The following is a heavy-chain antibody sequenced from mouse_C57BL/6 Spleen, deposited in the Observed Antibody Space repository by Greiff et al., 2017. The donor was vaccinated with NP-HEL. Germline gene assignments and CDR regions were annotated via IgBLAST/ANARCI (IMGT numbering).Heavy chain of an antibody. Sequence: VKLMESGAELVRPGASVKLSCKASGYTFTDYYINWVKQRPGQGLEWIARIYPGSGNTYYNEKFKGKATLTAEQSSSTAYMQLSSLTSEDSAVYFCARSHYGYDPGWFAYWGQGTLVTVSA. CDR2: IYPGSGNT. V-gene: IGHV1-76*01. CDR1: GYTFTDYY. D-gene: IGHD2-2*01. CDR3: ARSHYGYDPGWFAY. J-gene: IGHJ3*01.